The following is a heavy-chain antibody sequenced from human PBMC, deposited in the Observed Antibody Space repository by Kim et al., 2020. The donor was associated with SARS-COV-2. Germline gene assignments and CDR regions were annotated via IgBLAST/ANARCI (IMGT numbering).Heavy chain of an antibody. J-gene: IGHJ4*02. CDR3: ARDATRAGSFDY. D-gene: IGHD1-26*01. V-gene: IGHV3-53*01. Sequence: YYADSVKGRFTISRDNSKNTLYLQMNSRRAEDTAVYYCARDATRAGSFDYWGQGTLVTVSS.